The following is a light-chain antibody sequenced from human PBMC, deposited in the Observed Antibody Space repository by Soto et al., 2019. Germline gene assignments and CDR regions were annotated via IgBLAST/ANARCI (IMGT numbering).Light chain of an antibody. CDR3: QQRQSWPIT. V-gene: IGKV3-11*01. CDR1: QSVSSY. CDR2: DAS. J-gene: IGKJ5*01. Sequence: EIVLTQSPGTLSLSPGERATLSCRASQSVSSYLAWYQQKPGQAPRLLIYDASNRATGIPARFSGSGSGTDFTLTISSLEPEDFAVYYCQQRQSWPITFGQGTRLEIK.